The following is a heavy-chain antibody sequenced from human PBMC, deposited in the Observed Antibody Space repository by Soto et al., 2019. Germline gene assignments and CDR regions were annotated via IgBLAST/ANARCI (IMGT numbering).Heavy chain of an antibody. D-gene: IGHD3-10*01. V-gene: IGHV3-7*01. CDR2: IKQDGSEK. CDR3: ARAYGSGSLSGY. CDR1: GFTFSSYW. J-gene: IGHJ4*02. Sequence: EVQLVESGGGLVQPGGSLRLSCAASGFTFSSYWMSWVRQAPGKGLEWVANIKQDGSEKYNVDFVKGRFTISRDNAKNSLYLQMNSLRVEATAVYYCARAYGSGSLSGYWGQGTLVTVSS.